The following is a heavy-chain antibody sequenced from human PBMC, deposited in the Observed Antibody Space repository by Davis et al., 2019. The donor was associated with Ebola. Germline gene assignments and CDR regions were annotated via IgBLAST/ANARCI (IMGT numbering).Heavy chain of an antibody. CDR3: ARAPNYDVLTGTSSYYFDY. J-gene: IGHJ4*02. D-gene: IGHD3-9*01. CDR1: GYAFTSYG. CDR2: ISGFNTNT. V-gene: IGHV1-18*04. Sequence: ASVKVSCKSSGYAFTSYGLVWVRQAPGLGLEWMGWISGFNTNTNFAQKFQGRVTASKDTSTNTAYMDLRSLTSDDTAIYYCARAPNYDVLTGTSSYYFDYWGQGTLVTVSS.